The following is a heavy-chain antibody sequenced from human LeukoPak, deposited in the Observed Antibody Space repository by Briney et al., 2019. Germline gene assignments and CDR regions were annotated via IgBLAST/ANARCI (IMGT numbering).Heavy chain of an antibody. CDR1: GGSISSHY. CDR3: AREGHYCSSTSCYSWFDP. J-gene: IGHJ5*02. D-gene: IGHD2-2*01. V-gene: IGHV4-59*11. CDR2: IYYSGST. Sequence: TSETLSLTCTVSGGSISSHYWSWIRQPPGKGLEWIGYIYYSGSTNYNPSLKSRVTISVDTSKNQFSLKLSSVTAADMAVYYCAREGHYCSSTSCYSWFDPWGQGTLVTVSS.